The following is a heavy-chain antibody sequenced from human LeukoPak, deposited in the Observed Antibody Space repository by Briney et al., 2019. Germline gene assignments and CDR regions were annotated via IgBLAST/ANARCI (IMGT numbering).Heavy chain of an antibody. J-gene: IGHJ6*03. V-gene: IGHV1-2*02. CDR3: AGGIELGIGYYYYYMDV. Sequence: ASVKVSCKASGYTFTGYYVHWVRQAPGQGLEWMGWINPNTGGTNYAQKFQGRVTVTRDTSISTAYMELSRLRSDDTAVYYCAGGIELGIGYYYYYMDVWGKGTTVTISS. CDR1: GYTFTGYY. CDR2: INPNTGGT. D-gene: IGHD7-27*01.